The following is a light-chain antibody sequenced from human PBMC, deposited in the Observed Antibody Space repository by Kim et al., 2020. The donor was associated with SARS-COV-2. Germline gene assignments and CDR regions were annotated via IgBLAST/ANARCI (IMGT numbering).Light chain of an antibody. Sequence: DIQMTQSPSTLSASVGDRVTITCRASQTISSWLAWYQQKPGKAPKVLIYKASSLEIGVPSRFSGTGSGTDFTLSISSLQPDDFATYYCQQYNTFPWTFGQGTKVDIK. J-gene: IGKJ1*01. CDR1: QTISSW. V-gene: IGKV1-5*03. CDR2: KAS. CDR3: QQYNTFPWT.